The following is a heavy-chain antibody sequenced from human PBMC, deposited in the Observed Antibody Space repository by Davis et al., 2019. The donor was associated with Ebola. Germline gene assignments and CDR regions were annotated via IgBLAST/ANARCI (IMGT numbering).Heavy chain of an antibody. CDR1: GFTFSSYS. V-gene: IGHV3-48*02. CDR2: ISSSSSTI. Sequence: GESLKISCAASGFTFSSYSMNWVRQAPGKGLEWVSYISSSSSTIYYADSVKGRFTISRDNAKNSLYLQMNSLRDEDTAVYYCARVWTTVVTRDAFDIWGQGTMVTVSS. CDR3: ARVWTTVVTRDAFDI. D-gene: IGHD4-23*01. J-gene: IGHJ3*02.